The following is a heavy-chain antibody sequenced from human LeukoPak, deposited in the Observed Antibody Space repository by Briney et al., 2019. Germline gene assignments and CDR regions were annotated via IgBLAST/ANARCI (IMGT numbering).Heavy chain of an antibody. CDR3: ARGRMVTSAGTTAYYGLDV. CDR2: ITSGGSI. CDR1: GFSLGSYD. V-gene: IGHV3-48*03. Sequence: GGSLRLSCVASGFSLGSYDMNWVRQAPGKGLEWISYITSGGSIDYVDSVQSRFTISRDNAKNSLYLQMSSLRAEDTAVYYCARGRMVTSAGTTAYYGLDVWGQGTTVTVSS. D-gene: IGHD1-1*01. J-gene: IGHJ6*02.